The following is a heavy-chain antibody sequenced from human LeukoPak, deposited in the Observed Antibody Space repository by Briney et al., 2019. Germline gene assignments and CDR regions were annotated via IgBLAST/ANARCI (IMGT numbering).Heavy chain of an antibody. Sequence: GGSLRLSCAASGFTSSSYAMSWVRQAPGKGLEWVSAISGSGGSTYYADSVKGRFTISRDNSKNTLYLQMNSLRAEDTAVYYCAKDFSYGSVKYWGQGTLVTVSS. CDR1: GFTSSSYA. V-gene: IGHV3-23*01. CDR2: ISGSGGST. J-gene: IGHJ4*02. CDR3: AKDFSYGSVKY. D-gene: IGHD3-10*01.